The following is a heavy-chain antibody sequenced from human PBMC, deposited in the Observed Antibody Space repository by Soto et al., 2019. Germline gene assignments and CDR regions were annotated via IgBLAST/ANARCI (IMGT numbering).Heavy chain of an antibody. Sequence: QVQLVESGGGVVQSGRSLRLSCAASGFTFSSYGMHWVRQAPGKGLEWVAVISYDGRNKDYAESVKGRFTISRDNSKNTLYLQMDSLRAEDTALYYCAKKGADYGDSKQFDYWGQGTLVTVSS. CDR3: AKKGADYGDSKQFDY. V-gene: IGHV3-30*18. D-gene: IGHD4-17*01. J-gene: IGHJ4*02. CDR2: ISYDGRNK. CDR1: GFTFSSYG.